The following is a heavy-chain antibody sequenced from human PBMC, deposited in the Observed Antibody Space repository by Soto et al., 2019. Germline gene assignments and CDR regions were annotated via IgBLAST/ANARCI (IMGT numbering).Heavy chain of an antibody. CDR2: ISSSSSYI. D-gene: IGHD3-16*02. CDR1: GFTFSSYI. V-gene: IGHV3-21*01. CDR3: ARDFSRYSDAFDI. J-gene: IGHJ3*02. Sequence: GGSLRLSCAASGFTFSSYIMNWVRQAPGKGLEWVSSISSSSSYIYYADSVKGRFTISRDNAKNSLYLQMNSLRAEDTAVYYCARDFSRYSDAFDIWGQGTMVTVSS.